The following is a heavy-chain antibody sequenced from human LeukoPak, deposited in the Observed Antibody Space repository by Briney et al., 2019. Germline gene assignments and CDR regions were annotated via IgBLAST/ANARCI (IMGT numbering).Heavy chain of an antibody. D-gene: IGHD2-15*01. Sequence: GGSLILSCAASGFTFSSYAMSWVRQAPGKGLEWVSTISGSGGSTYNADSVKGRFTISRDNSKNTLYLQMNSLRAEDTAVYYCARQYCSGGSCYSNYYYGMDVWGQGTTVTVSS. V-gene: IGHV3-23*01. J-gene: IGHJ6*02. CDR1: GFTFSSYA. CDR3: ARQYCSGGSCYSNYYYGMDV. CDR2: ISGSGGST.